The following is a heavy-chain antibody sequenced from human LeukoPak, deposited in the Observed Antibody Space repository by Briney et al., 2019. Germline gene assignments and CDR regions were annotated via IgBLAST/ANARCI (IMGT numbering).Heavy chain of an antibody. D-gene: IGHD2-2*01. V-gene: IGHV3-33*06. CDR3: AKDNCYGSSTSCTIVYFDY. CDR1: GFTFSSYG. Sequence: GGSLRLSCAASGFTFSSYGMHWVRQAPGKGLEWVAVIWYYGSNKYYADSVKGRFTISRDNSKNTLYLQMNSLRAEDTAVYYCAKDNCYGSSTSCTIVYFDYWGQGTLVTVSS. J-gene: IGHJ4*02. CDR2: IWYYGSNK.